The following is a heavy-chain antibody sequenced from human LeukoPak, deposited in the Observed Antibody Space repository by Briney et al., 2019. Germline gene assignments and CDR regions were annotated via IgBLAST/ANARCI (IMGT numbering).Heavy chain of an antibody. CDR3: AKGSTAWGTEYFPH. CDR2: ISGSGDNT. J-gene: IGHJ1*01. D-gene: IGHD3-16*01. V-gene: IGHV3-23*01. CDR1: GSTFTTSS. Sequence: PGGSLRLSCAASGSTFTTSSMSWVRRAPGRGLEWVSAISGSGDNTYYTDSVRGRFTISRDNSKNTLYLQMNSLRDEDTAVYYCAKGSTAWGTEYFPHWGQGTLVSVSS.